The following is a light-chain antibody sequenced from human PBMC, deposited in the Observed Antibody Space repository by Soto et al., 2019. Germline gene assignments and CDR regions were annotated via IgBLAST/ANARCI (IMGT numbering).Light chain of an antibody. CDR2: DVS. CDR1: SSDVGGYNY. V-gene: IGLV2-11*01. J-gene: IGLJ2*01. CDR3: CSYAGSYIVV. Sequence: QSVLTQPRSVSGSPGQSVTISCTGTSSDVGGYNYVSWYQQHPGKAPKLMIYDVSKRPSGVPDRFSGSKSGNTASLTISGLQAEDEADYYCCSYAGSYIVVIGGGTKLTVL.